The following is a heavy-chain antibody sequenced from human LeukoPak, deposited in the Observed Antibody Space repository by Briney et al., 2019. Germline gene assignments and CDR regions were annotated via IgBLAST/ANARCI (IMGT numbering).Heavy chain of an antibody. CDR1: GYTFTGYY. D-gene: IGHD6-25*01. V-gene: IGHV1-69*13. Sequence: GASVKVSCKASGYTFTGYYMHWVRQAPGQGLEWMGGIIPIFGTANYAQKFQGRVTITADESTSTAYMELSSLRSEDTAVYYCATQRRTSYYYYMDVWGKGTTVTVSS. J-gene: IGHJ6*03. CDR3: ATQRRTSYYYYMDV. CDR2: IIPIFGTA.